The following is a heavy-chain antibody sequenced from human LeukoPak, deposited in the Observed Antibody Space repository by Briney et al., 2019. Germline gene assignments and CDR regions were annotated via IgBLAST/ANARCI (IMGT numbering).Heavy chain of an antibody. CDR1: GYTFSDHY. CDR3: ARDRGGPDELYFDS. Sequence: GASVKVSCKASGYTFSDHYLHWVRQAPGQGLEWMGWMNPKNGDTDFAQKFQGRVTLTRDTAISTVYMELSGLTSDDTALYFCARDRGGPDELYFDSWAQGTLVTVSS. J-gene: IGHJ4*02. D-gene: IGHD1-7*01. V-gene: IGHV1-2*02. CDR2: MNPKNGDT.